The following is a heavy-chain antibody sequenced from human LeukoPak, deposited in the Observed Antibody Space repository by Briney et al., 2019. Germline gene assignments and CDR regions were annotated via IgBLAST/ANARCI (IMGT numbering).Heavy chain of an antibody. CDR3: TRGSRYCDSTSCPYYYMDV. V-gene: IGHV3-49*04. J-gene: IGHJ6*03. D-gene: IGHD2-2*01. Sequence: GRSLRLSCTASGFTFGDYAMSWVRQAPGKGLEWVGFIRSKVYGGTTEYAASVKGRLTISRDDSKSIAYLQMNSLKTEDTAVYYCTRGSRYCDSTSCPYYYMDVWGKGTTVTVSS. CDR2: IRSKVYGGTT. CDR1: GFTFGDYA.